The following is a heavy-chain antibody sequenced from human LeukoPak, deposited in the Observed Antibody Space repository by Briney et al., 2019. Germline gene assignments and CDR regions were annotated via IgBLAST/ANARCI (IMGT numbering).Heavy chain of an antibody. D-gene: IGHD3-10*01. CDR3: ARHSGSGSLSRPFDP. Sequence: SETLSLTCTVSGDSVTSGTFYWAWLRQPPGKGLEWIATVYYTGSTYYNPALKTRLTIYMYTSKDQLSLDLRSVVAPDTAVYYCARHSGSGSLSRPFDPWGQGTMVTVSS. CDR2: VYYTGST. J-gene: IGHJ5*02. CDR1: GDSVTSGTFY. V-gene: IGHV4-39*01.